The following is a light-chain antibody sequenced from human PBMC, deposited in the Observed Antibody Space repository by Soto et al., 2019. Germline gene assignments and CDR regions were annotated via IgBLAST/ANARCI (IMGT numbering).Light chain of an antibody. V-gene: IGKV3-15*01. CDR3: QQYNNWPPWT. CDR2: GAS. CDR1: QSVSSY. Sequence: EIVLTQSPATLSLSPGERATLSCRASQSVSSYLAWYQQKPGQAPRLLIYGASTRATGIPARFSGSGSGTELTLTISSVQSEDFAFYYWQQYNNWPPWTFGQGTKVDIK. J-gene: IGKJ1*01.